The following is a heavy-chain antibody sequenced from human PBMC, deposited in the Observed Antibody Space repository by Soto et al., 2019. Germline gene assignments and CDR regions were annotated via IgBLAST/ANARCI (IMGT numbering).Heavy chain of an antibody. D-gene: IGHD2-21*02. CDR3: EREVVETASLWLDP. Sequence: GASVKVSCKASGYTFTNNDITWLRQAPGQGLEWIGWMNTHTNTTDAEEVFEGRVSLTWDTSISTAYMQLNSLKIDEQAVYYCEREVVETASLWLDPWGQGTLVTVSS. CDR1: GYTFTNND. V-gene: IGHV1-8*01. CDR2: MNTHTNTT. J-gene: IGHJ5*02.